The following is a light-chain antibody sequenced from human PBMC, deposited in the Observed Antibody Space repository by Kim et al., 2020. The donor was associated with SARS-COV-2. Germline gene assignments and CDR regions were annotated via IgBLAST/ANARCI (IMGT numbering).Light chain of an antibody. CDR2: QDS. CDR3: QAWDSSTVV. V-gene: IGLV3-1*01. Sequence: SVSPGQAASLPCSGGKLGDKYACWYQQKPGQSPVLVIYQDSKRTSGFPERFSGSNSGNTATLTISGTQAMDEADYYCQAWDSSTVVFGGGTQLTVL. CDR1: KLGDKY. J-gene: IGLJ2*01.